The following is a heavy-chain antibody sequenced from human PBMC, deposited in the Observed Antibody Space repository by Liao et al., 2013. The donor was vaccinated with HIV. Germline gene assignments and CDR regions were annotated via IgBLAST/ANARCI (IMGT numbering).Heavy chain of an antibody. Sequence: QVQLQESGPGLVKPSETLSLTCIVSGGSVSSHYWSWIRQPAGKGLEWIGRVYPSGNTKYNPSLKSRISMSVDTSENQFSLRLTSVTAADTAVYYCARGGNVWGSYRYTLDYWGQGTLVTVSS. V-gene: IGHV4-4*07. CDR2: VYPSGNT. D-gene: IGHD3-16*02. CDR3: ARGGNVWGSYRYTLDY. CDR1: GGSVSSHY. J-gene: IGHJ4*02.